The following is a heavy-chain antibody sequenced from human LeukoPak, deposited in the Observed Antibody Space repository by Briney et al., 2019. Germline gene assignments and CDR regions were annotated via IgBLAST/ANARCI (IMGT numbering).Heavy chain of an antibody. Sequence: ASVKVSCKASGYTFTSYYIHWVRQAPGQGLEWMGIINPSGGSTSYAQKFQGRVTMTRDTSTSTVYMELSSLRSEDTAVYYCAREYYYDSSGYPIDYWGQGTLVTVSS. CDR3: AREYYYDSSGYPIDY. CDR1: GYTFTSYY. J-gene: IGHJ4*02. V-gene: IGHV1-46*01. CDR2: INPSGGST. D-gene: IGHD3-22*01.